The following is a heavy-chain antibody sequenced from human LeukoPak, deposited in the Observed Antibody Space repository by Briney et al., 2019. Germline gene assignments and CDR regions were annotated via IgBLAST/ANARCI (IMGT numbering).Heavy chain of an antibody. CDR2: ISHIGST. CDR3: ARDRISINAIDM. D-gene: IGHD1-14*01. Sequence: SETLSLTCTVSGASISGHYLSWIRQPPGKGLEWIGYISHIGSTNYNPSLKSRVTISVDTSKNQFSLKLTSVTAADTAVYYCARDRISINAIDMWGQGTMVTVSS. CDR1: GASISGHY. J-gene: IGHJ3*02. V-gene: IGHV4-59*11.